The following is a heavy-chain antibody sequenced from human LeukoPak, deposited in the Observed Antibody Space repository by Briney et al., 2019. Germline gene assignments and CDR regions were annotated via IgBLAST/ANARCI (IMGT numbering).Heavy chain of an antibody. V-gene: IGHV3-53*01. Sequence: GGSLRLSCAASGFTVSSNYMSWVRQAPGKGLEWVSVIYSGGSTYYADSVKGRFTISRDNSKNTLYLQMNSLRAEDTAVYYCAREYYYDSSGYYYVGGAFDIWGQGTMVTVSS. CDR3: AREYYYDSSGYYYVGGAFDI. CDR2: IYSGGST. J-gene: IGHJ3*02. D-gene: IGHD3-22*01. CDR1: GFTVSSNY.